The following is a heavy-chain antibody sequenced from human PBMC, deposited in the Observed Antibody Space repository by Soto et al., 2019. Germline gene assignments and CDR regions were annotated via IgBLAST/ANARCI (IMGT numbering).Heavy chain of an antibody. CDR1: GCSISSGGYY. Sequence: SETLPLTCTVSGCSISSGGYYSSWIRQHPGKGLEWIGYIYYSGSTYYNPSLKSRVTISVDTSKNQFSLKLSSVTAADTAVYYCARVFGDHVRYFDYWGQGTLVTVS. V-gene: IGHV4-31*03. J-gene: IGHJ4*02. D-gene: IGHD2-21*02. CDR3: ARVFGDHVRYFDY. CDR2: IYYSGST.